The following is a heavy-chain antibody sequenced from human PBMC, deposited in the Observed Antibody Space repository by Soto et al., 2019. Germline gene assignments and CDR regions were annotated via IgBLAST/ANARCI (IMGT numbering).Heavy chain of an antibody. J-gene: IGHJ6*02. CDR1: GFTFSSYS. D-gene: IGHD1-26*01. CDR3: ARDLHLLLGAKLPPRYYYYGMDV. CDR2: ISSSSSYI. Sequence: PGGSLRLSCAASGFTFSSYSMNWVRQAPGKGLEWVSSISSSSSYIYYADSVKGRFTISRDNAKNSLYLQMNSLRAEDTAVYYCARDLHLLLGAKLPPRYYYYGMDVWGQGTTVTVSS. V-gene: IGHV3-21*01.